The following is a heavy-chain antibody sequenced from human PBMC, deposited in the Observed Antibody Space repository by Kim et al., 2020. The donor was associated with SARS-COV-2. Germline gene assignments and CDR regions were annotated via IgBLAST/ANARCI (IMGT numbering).Heavy chain of an antibody. CDR2: IYYSGST. D-gene: IGHD6-13*01. Sequence: SETLSLTCTVSGGSISSSSYYWGWIRQPPGKGLEWIGSIYYSGSTYYNPSLKSRVTISVDTSKNQFSLKLSSVTAADTAVYYCGRQLVGRLYYYYGMDVWGQGTTVTVSS. CDR3: GRQLVGRLYYYYGMDV. J-gene: IGHJ6*02. CDR1: GGSISSSSYY. V-gene: IGHV4-39*01.